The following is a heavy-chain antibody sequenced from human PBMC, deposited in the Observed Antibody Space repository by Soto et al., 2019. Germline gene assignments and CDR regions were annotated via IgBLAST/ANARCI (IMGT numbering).Heavy chain of an antibody. D-gene: IGHD2-21*02. J-gene: IGHJ4*02. CDR2: VNPSGGHT. CDR1: GDTFTDYY. Sequence: QVQLVQSGAEVKKPGASVKVSCKASGDTFTDYYIHWVRQAPGQGLEWMGTVNPSGGHTTYAQYFLGRKSXTXAXPXSTRTMERPSRTSAETAVYYCARGGHVVVVTAALDYWGQGTLVTVSS. CDR3: ARGGHVVVVTAALDY. V-gene: IGHV1-46*01.